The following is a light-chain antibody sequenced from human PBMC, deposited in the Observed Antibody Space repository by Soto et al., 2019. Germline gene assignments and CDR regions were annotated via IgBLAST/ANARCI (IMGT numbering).Light chain of an antibody. CDR1: SSNIAAGYD. Sequence: QSVLTQPPSVSGAPGQRVTISCTGSSSNIAAGYDVHWYQHLPGTAPKLLIYANINRPSGVPDRFSGSKSATSASLAITGLQTDDEADSYCQSYDSSLSVVFGGGTKLTVL. J-gene: IGLJ2*01. CDR2: ANI. CDR3: QSYDSSLSVV. V-gene: IGLV1-40*01.